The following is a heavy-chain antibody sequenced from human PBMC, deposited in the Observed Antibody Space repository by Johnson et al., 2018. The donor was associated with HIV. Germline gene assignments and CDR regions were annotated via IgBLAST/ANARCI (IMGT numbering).Heavy chain of an antibody. Sequence: VQLVESGGGVVQPGRSLRLSCAASGFTVSSNYMSWVRQAPGKGLEWVSVIYSGGSTYYADSVKGRFTISRDNSKNTLYLQMNSLRAEDTAVYYCTRRSPYDAFDIWGQGTMVTISS. V-gene: IGHV3-53*04. CDR1: GFTVSSNY. J-gene: IGHJ3*02. CDR2: IYSGGST. CDR3: TRRSPYDAFDI.